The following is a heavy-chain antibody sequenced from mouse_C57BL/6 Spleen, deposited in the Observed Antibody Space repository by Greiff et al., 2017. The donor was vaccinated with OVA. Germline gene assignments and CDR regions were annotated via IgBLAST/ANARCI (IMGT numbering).Heavy chain of an antibody. CDR3: TRNHRFAY. V-gene: IGHV14-4*01. CDR2: IDPENGDT. D-gene: IGHD2-1*01. Sequence: EVKLMESGAELVRPGASVKLSCTASGFNIKDDYMHWVKQRPEQGLEWIGWIDPENGDTEYASKFQGKATITADTSSNTAYLQLSSLTSEDTAVYYCTRNHRFAYWGQGTLVTVSA. CDR1: GFNIKDDY. J-gene: IGHJ3*01.